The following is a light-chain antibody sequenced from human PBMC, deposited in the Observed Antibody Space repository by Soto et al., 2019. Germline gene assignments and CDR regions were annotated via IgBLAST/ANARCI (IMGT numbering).Light chain of an antibody. CDR1: SSNIGSNI. CDR2: NND. Sequence: QSVVTQPPSVSRTPGQRVTISCSGSSSNIGSNIVNWYQHLPGTAPKLLIYNNDQRPSGVPDRFSGSKSGTTASLAISGLQSEDEAYYYCAAFDDSLNGPVFGGGTKLTFL. CDR3: AAFDDSLNGPV. V-gene: IGLV1-44*01. J-gene: IGLJ2*01.